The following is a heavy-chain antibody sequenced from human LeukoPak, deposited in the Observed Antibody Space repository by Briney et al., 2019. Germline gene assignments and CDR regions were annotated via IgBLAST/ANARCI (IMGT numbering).Heavy chain of an antibody. CDR2: IFYTGSA. CDR3: ARSTAAGPSPES. Sequence: TSETLSLTCSVSGAYINSYYWIWIRQPPGKGLEWIGYIFYTGSANYNSSLKNRVSISLDTSKNQFSLTLRSVTAADTAMYFCARSTAAGPSPESWGQGTLVTVSS. V-gene: IGHV4-59*01. CDR1: GAYINSYY. D-gene: IGHD6-13*01. J-gene: IGHJ5*02.